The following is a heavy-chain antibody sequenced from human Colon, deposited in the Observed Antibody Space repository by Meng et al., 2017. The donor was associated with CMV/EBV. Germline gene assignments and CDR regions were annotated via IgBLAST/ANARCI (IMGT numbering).Heavy chain of an antibody. D-gene: IGHD1/OR15-1a*01. V-gene: IGHV4-39*07. Sequence: GSLRLSCTVFGGSISSGGYYWGWIRQPPGKGPGWIGSIYYSGSTYYNPSLQSRVTISLDTSTNQFSLRLSSITAADTAVYYCARATRITTTGTRVFDYWGQGTLVTVSS. CDR2: IYYSGST. CDR1: GGSISSGGYY. CDR3: ARATRITTTGTRVFDY. J-gene: IGHJ4*02.